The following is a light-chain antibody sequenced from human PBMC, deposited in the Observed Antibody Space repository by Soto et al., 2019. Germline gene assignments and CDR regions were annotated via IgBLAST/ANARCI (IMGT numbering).Light chain of an antibody. Sequence: DIQMTQSPSTLSASVGDRVTITCRASQSISTWLAWYQQKPGKAPKLLIYKASSLRNGVPSRFSGSGSGTEFTLTIYSLQTDDFASYYFQQYNGYPHTFGQGTKLEIK. CDR3: QQYNGYPHT. V-gene: IGKV1-5*03. CDR1: QSISTW. CDR2: KAS. J-gene: IGKJ2*01.